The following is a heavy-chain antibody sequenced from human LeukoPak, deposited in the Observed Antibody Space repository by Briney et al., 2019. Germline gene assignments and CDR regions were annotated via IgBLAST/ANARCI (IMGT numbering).Heavy chain of an antibody. V-gene: IGHV3-23*01. Sequence: GGSLRLSCAASGFSFSTYRMSWVRQAPGKGLEWVSAISGSGGSTYYADSVKGRFTISRDNSKNTLYLQMNSLRAEDTAVYYCSRHARWLRPFDYWGQGTLVTVSS. CDR1: GFSFSTYR. J-gene: IGHJ4*02. CDR3: SRHARWLRPFDY. D-gene: IGHD5-24*01. CDR2: ISGSGGST.